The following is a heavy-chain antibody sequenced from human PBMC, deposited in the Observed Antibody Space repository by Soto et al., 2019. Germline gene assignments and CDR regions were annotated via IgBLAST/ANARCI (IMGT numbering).Heavy chain of an antibody. V-gene: IGHV1-46*01. D-gene: IGHD2-8*01. J-gene: IGHJ5*02. CDR2: INPSGGST. Sequence: VASVKVSCKASGYTFTSYYMHWVRQAPGQGLEWMGIINPSGGSTSYAQKFQGRVTMTRDTSTSTVYMELSSLRSEDTAVYYCARDLGPGGYCTNGVCYTREFDPWGQGTLVTVSS. CDR3: ARDLGPGGYCTNGVCYTREFDP. CDR1: GYTFTSYY.